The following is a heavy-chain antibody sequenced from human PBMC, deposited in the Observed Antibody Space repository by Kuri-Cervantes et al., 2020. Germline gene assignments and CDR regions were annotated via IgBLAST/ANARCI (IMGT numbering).Heavy chain of an antibody. CDR1: GYSISSGYY. V-gene: IGHV4-38-2*02. D-gene: IGHD3-10*01. Sequence: SQTLSLTCTVSGYSISSGYYWGWIRQSPGKGLEWIGSIYHSGSTNYNPSLKSRVTISVDTSKNQFSLKLSSVTAADTAVYYCARFAVSVHPEYYYYYYMDVGGKGTTVTVSS. CDR2: IYHSGST. J-gene: IGHJ6*03. CDR3: ARFAVSVHPEYYYYYYMDV.